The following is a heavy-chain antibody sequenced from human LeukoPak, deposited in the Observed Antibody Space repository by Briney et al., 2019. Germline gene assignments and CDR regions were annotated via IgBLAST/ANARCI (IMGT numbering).Heavy chain of an antibody. J-gene: IGHJ4*02. V-gene: IGHV3-64D*09. D-gene: IGHD2-8*01. CDR3: VKDKWIDH. Sequence: GGSLRLSCSVSGFTFSSYTMHWVRQAPGKGLEYVSSINIDGGRTYYADSVKGRFTISRDNSKNMLYLQMSSLRAEDTAVYYCVKDKWIDHWGQGTLVTVSS. CDR2: INIDGGRT. CDR1: GFTFSSYT.